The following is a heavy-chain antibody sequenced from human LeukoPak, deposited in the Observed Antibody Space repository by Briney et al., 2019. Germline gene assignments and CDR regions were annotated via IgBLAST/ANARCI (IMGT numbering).Heavy chain of an antibody. CDR3: ARATFYYDYHMDV. V-gene: IGHV3-7*01. CDR1: GFTFSTYY. J-gene: IGHJ6*02. D-gene: IGHD1-1*01. Sequence: AGGSLRLSCAGSGFTFSTYYMSWVRQAPGKGLEWVANIKQDGSEKYYVGSVKGRFTISRDDAKISLYLHMTSLRAEDTAVYYCARATFYYDYHMDVWGQGTTVTVSS. CDR2: IKQDGSEK.